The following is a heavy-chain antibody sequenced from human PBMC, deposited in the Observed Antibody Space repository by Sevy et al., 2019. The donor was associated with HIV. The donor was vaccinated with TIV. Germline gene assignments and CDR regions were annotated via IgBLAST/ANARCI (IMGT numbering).Heavy chain of an antibody. CDR3: ARLTTMPTSDLYGMDV. J-gene: IGHJ6*02. V-gene: IGHV1-2*02. D-gene: IGHD1-1*01. Sequence: AAVKVSCKASGYTFTDYYIHWVRQAPGQGLEWMAWINPNDGVTNYAQRFQGGVTVTRDTSISTAYMELRRLRSDDTAIYYCARLTTMPTSDLYGMDVWGQGTTVTVSS. CDR1: GYTFTDYY. CDR2: INPNDGVT.